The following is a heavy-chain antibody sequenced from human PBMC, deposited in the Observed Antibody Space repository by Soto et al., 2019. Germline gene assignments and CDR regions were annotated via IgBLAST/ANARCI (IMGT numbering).Heavy chain of an antibody. Sequence: QDQLVQSGGEVKKPGASVKVSCKASGYSFTNYGITWVRQAPGQGFEWMGWISAYNGDTNYAQKLQGRVTMTTDASTSTAYLELRSLRSDDTAVYYCARDRGVAPAEAGNTQYYYYMDVWGKGTTVTVSS. CDR1: GYSFTNYG. J-gene: IGHJ6*03. D-gene: IGHD6-19*01. V-gene: IGHV1-18*01. CDR2: ISAYNGDT. CDR3: ARDRGVAPAEAGNTQYYYYMDV.